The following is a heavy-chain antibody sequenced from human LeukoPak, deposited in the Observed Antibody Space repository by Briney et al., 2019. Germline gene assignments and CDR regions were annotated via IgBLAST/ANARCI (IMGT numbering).Heavy chain of an antibody. D-gene: IGHD6-6*01. J-gene: IGHJ6*02. V-gene: IGHV3-30-3*01. CDR3: AKDGPYSSSSGYYYYGMDV. CDR1: GFTFSSYA. CDR2: ISYDGSNK. Sequence: PGGSLRLSCAASGFTFSSYAMHWVRQAPGKGLEWVAVISYDGSNKYYADSVKGRFTISRDNSKNTLYLQMNSLRAEDTAVYYCAKDGPYSSSSGYYYYGMDVWGQGTTVTVSS.